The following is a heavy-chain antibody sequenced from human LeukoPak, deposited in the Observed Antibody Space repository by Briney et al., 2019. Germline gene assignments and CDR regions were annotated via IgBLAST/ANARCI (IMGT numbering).Heavy chain of an antibody. CDR3: AKDGFYDFWSGYPNH. J-gene: IGHJ5*02. CDR2: INGVGIST. Sequence: GGSRPPSCVASGSKLGSFWLHWVRQPQGKGLGWVSRINGVGISTSYADSVKGRSTISRDNAKNTLYLQMNSLRAEDTAMYYCAKDGFYDFWSGYPNHWGQGTLVTVSS. D-gene: IGHD3-3*01. V-gene: IGHV3-74*01. CDR1: GSKLGSFW.